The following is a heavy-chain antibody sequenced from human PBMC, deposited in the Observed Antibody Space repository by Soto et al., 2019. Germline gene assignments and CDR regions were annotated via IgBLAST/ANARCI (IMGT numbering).Heavy chain of an antibody. CDR3: ATRGGLLRYFDWSSGSDAFDI. V-gene: IGHV3-30*03. Sequence: GGSLRLSCAASGFTFSSYGMHWVRQAPGKGLEWVAVISYDGSNKYYADSVKGRFIISRDNSDNTLYLQMNSLRAEDTAVYYCATRGGLLRYFDWSSGSDAFDIWGQGTMVTVSS. CDR2: ISYDGSNK. D-gene: IGHD3-9*01. CDR1: GFTFSSYG. J-gene: IGHJ3*02.